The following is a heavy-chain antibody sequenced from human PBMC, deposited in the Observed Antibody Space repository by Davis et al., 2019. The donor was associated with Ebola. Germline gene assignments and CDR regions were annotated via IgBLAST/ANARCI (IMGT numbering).Heavy chain of an antibody. Sequence: GESLKISCAASGFTFSSYAMSWVRQAPGKGLEWVSAISGTGGTTYYADSVTGRFSIFRDNSKNTVHLQMNSLRVEDTAIYYCALSFNSYYYFNYWGQGTLITVSS. V-gene: IGHV3-23*01. CDR3: ALSFNSYYYFNY. CDR2: ISGTGGTT. CDR1: GFTFSSYA. J-gene: IGHJ4*02. D-gene: IGHD3-10*01.